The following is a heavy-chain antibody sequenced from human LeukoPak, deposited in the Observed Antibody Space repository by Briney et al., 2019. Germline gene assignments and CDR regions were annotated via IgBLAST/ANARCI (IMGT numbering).Heavy chain of an antibody. D-gene: IGHD6-13*01. J-gene: IGHJ4*02. CDR2: INTNTGNP. CDR3: ARVFIAAAGTEVFDY. CDR1: GYTFTSYG. V-gene: IGHV7-4-1*02. Sequence: ASVKVSCKASGYTFTSYGISWVRQAPGQGLEWMGWINTNTGNPTYAQGFTGRFVFSLDTSVSTAYLQISSLKAEDTAVYYCARVFIAAAGTEVFDYWGQGTLVTVSS.